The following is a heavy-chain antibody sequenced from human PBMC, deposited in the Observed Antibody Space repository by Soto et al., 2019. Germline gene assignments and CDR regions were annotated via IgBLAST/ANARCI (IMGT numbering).Heavy chain of an antibody. V-gene: IGHV1-69*08. CDR3: ARDGGGVAPACFV. CDR1: GGTFSSYT. J-gene: IGHJ6*01. Sequence: QVQLVQSGAEVKKPGSSVKVSCKASGGTFSSYTISWVRQAPGQGLEWMGRIIPILGIANYAQKFQGRVTITADKSTSTAYMELSSLRSEDTAVYYCARDGGGVAPACFVWGQGTTVTVSS. D-gene: IGHD3-16*01. CDR2: IIPILGIA.